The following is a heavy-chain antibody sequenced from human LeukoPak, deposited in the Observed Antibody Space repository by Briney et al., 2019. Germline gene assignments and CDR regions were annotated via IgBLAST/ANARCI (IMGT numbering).Heavy chain of an antibody. J-gene: IGHJ5*02. CDR1: GGSISSGSYY. V-gene: IGHV4-61*02. CDR2: IYTSGST. CDR3: ARDRDCSSTSCYNRGWFDP. D-gene: IGHD2-2*02. Sequence: KTSETLSLTCTVSGGSISSGSYYWSWIRQPAGKGLEWIGRIYTSGSTNYNPSLKSRVTISVDTSKNQFSLKLSSVTAADTAVYYCARDRDCSSTSCYNRGWFDPWGQGTLVTVSS.